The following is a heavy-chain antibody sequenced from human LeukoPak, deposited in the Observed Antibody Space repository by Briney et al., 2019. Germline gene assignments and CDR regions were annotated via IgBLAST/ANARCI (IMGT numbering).Heavy chain of an antibody. CDR1: GFTFRSYW. Sequence: PGGSLRLSCAASGFTFRSYWVDWVRQAPGKGLEWVSYISSSGSTIYYADSVKGRFTISRDNAKNSLYLQMNSLRAEDTAVYYCARRGASTGGLDYWGQGTLVTVSS. CDR2: ISSSGSTI. V-gene: IGHV3-48*03. J-gene: IGHJ4*02. CDR3: ARRGASTGGLDY. D-gene: IGHD1-1*01.